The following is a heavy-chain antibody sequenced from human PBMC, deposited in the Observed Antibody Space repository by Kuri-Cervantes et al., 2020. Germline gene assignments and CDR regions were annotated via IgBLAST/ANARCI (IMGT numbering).Heavy chain of an antibody. CDR1: GYSISSGYY. V-gene: IGHV4-38-2*02. J-gene: IGHJ4*02. CDR3: ARAPWLGATTPPDY. CDR2: IYYSGST. D-gene: IGHD1-26*01. Sequence: SETLSLTCTVSGYSISSGYYWGWIRQPPGKNLEWIGSIYYSGSTNYNPSLKSRVTISVDTSKNQFSLKLSSVTAADTAVYYCARAPWLGATTPPDYWGQGTLVTVSS.